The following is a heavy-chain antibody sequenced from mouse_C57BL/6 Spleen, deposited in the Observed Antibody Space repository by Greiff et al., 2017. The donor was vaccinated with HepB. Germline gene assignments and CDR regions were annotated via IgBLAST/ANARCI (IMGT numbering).Heavy chain of an antibody. CDR2: IHPNSGST. Sequence: VKLQQPGAELVKPGASVKLSCKASGYTFTSYWMHWVKQRPGQGLEWIGMIHPNSGSTNYNEKFKSKATLTVDKSSSTAYMQLSSLTSEDSAVYYCARSPYYYGRSYDAMDYWGQGTSVTVSS. J-gene: IGHJ4*01. CDR3: ARSPYYYGRSYDAMDY. V-gene: IGHV1-64*01. CDR1: GYTFTSYW. D-gene: IGHD1-1*01.